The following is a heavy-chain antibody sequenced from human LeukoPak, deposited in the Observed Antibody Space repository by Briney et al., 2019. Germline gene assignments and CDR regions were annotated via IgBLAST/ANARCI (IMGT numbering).Heavy chain of an antibody. V-gene: IGHV5-51*01. D-gene: IGHD3-10*01. CDR1: GYSFTSYW. CDR2: IYPGDSDT. Sequence: GESLKISCKGFGYSFTSYWIGGVRQMPGKGLEWMGIIYPGDSDTRYSPSFQGQVTISADKSISTAYLQWSSLKASDTAMYYCARLTAPEYYYGSGSYRNFDYWGQGTLVTVSS. J-gene: IGHJ4*02. CDR3: ARLTAPEYYYGSGSYRNFDY.